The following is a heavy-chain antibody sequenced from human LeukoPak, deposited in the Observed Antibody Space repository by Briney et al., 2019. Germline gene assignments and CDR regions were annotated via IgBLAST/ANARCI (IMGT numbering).Heavy chain of an antibody. CDR3: ARGGGLDV. J-gene: IGHJ6*02. CDR2: INHNGNVN. V-gene: IGHV3-7*03. D-gene: IGHD3-16*01. CDR1: GFTFSSYW. Sequence: GGSLRLSCEASGFTFSSYWMNWARQAPGKGLEWVASINHNGNVNYYVDSVKGRFTISRDNAKNSLYLQMSNLRAEDTAVYFCARGGGLDVWGQGATVTVSS.